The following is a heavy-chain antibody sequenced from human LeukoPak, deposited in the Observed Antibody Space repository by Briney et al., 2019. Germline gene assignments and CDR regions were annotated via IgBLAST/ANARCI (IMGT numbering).Heavy chain of an antibody. D-gene: IGHD6-6*01. V-gene: IGHV1-24*01. CDR1: GYTLTELS. Sequence: ASVKVSCKVSGYTLTELSMHWVRQAPGKGLEWMGGFDPEYGETIYAQKFQGRVTMPEDKSTDTAYMELSSLRSEDTAVYYCATGPRSSPGSAFDNWGQGTLVTVSS. CDR3: ATGPRSSPGSAFDN. J-gene: IGHJ4*02. CDR2: FDPEYGET.